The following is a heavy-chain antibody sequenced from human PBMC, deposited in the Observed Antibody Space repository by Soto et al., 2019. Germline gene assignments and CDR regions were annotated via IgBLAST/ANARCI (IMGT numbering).Heavy chain of an antibody. CDR1: GFTFSNAW. Sequence: GGSLRLSCAASGFTFSNAWMSWVRQAPGKGLEWVGRIKSKTDGGTTDYAAPVKGRFTISRDDSKNTLYLQMNSLKTGDTAVYYCTTDVHIAAAEDAFDIWGQGTMVTVSS. J-gene: IGHJ3*02. V-gene: IGHV3-15*01. CDR3: TTDVHIAAAEDAFDI. CDR2: IKSKTDGGTT. D-gene: IGHD6-13*01.